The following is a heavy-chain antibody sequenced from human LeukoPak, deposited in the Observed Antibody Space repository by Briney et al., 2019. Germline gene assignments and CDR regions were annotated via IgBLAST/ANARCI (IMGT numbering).Heavy chain of an antibody. CDR2: IYYSGST. CDR3: TRTGITTVYKWFDP. CDR1: GGSISSSSYY. V-gene: IGHV4-39*07. D-gene: IGHD3-10*01. Sequence: SETLSLTCTVSGGSISSSSYYWGWMRQPPGKGLEWIGSIYYSGSTYYNPSLKSRVTISVDTSKNQFSLKLSSVTAADTAVYYCTRTGITTVYKWFDPWGQGTLVTVSS. J-gene: IGHJ5*02.